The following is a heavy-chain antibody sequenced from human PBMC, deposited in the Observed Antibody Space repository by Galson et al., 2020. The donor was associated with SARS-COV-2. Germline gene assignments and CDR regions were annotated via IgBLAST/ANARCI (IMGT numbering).Heavy chain of an antibody. J-gene: IGHJ5*02. CDR1: GGSISSGDYY. CDR2: IYYSGST. CDR3: ASVQRITIFGVASKFDP. D-gene: IGHD3-3*01. Sequence: SQTLSLPCTVSGGSISSGDYYWSWIRQPPGKGLEWIGYIYYSGSTYYNPSLKSRVTISVDTSKNQFSLKLSSVTAADTAVYYCASVQRITIFGVASKFDPWGHGTLVTVSS. V-gene: IGHV4-30-4*01.